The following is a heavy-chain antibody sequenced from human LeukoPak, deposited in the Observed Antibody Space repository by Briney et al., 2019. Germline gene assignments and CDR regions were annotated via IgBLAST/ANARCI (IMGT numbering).Heavy chain of an antibody. Sequence: GGSLRLSCAVSGITLSNYAMSWVRQAPGKGLEWDAGLSGSGGGTNYADSVKGRFTISRDNSKNTLYLQMNSLRAEDTAVYFCAKRGVVIRVILVGFHREAYYFDSWGQGALVTVSS. D-gene: IGHD3-22*01. CDR2: LSGSGGGT. CDR1: GITLSNYA. J-gene: IGHJ4*02. V-gene: IGHV3-23*01. CDR3: AKRGVVIRVILVGFHREAYYFDS.